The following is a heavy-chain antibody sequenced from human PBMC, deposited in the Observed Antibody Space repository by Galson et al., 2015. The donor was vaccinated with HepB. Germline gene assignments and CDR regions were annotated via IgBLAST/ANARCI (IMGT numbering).Heavy chain of an antibody. CDR1: GFTFDDHT. CDR3: TKGSQSSGWYASDY. D-gene: IGHD6-19*01. Sequence: SLRLSCAASGFTFDDHTMPWVRQVPGKGLEWVSLTSWDAVSTYYADSVKGRFTISRDNNKNSLYLQMNSLRTEDTAFYYCTKGSQSSGWYASDYWGQGTLVIVSS. CDR2: TSWDAVST. J-gene: IGHJ4*02. V-gene: IGHV3-43*01.